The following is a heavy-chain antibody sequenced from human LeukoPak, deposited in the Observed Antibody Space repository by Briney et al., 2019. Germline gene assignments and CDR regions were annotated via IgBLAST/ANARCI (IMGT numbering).Heavy chain of an antibody. CDR2: ISAYNGNT. J-gene: IGHJ5*02. Sequence: ASVKVSCKASGYTFTSYGISWVRQAPGQGLEWMGWISAYNGNTNYAQKLQGRVTMTTDTSTSTVYMELSSLRSEDTAVYSCARGYYYGSGSPGDWFDPWGQGTLVTVSS. D-gene: IGHD3-10*01. V-gene: IGHV1-18*01. CDR3: ARGYYYGSGSPGDWFDP. CDR1: GYTFTSYG.